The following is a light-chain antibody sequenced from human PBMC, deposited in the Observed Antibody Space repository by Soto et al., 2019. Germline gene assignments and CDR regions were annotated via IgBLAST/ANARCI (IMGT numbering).Light chain of an antibody. J-gene: IGKJ3*01. CDR2: GAS. V-gene: IGKV3-15*01. CDR3: QQYNNWPPG. Sequence: EIVKTQCPATLSVSPGERDTLSCRASQSVSGNLAWYQQKPGQAPRLLIYGASTRATGIPARFSGSGSGTEFTLTISSLQSEDFAVYFCQQYNNWPPGFGPGTKVDIK. CDR1: QSVSGN.